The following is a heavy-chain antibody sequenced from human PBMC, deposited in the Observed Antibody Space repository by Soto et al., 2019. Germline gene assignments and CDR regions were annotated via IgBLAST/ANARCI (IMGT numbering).Heavy chain of an antibody. Sequence: SVKVSCKASGGTFSSYAISWVRQAPGQGLEWMGGIIPIFGTANYAQKFQGGVTITADESTSTAYMELSSLRSEDTAVYYCARETAMVSYYYGMDVWGQGTTVTVSS. CDR1: GGTFSSYA. CDR2: IIPIFGTA. CDR3: ARETAMVSYYYGMDV. V-gene: IGHV1-69*13. D-gene: IGHD5-18*01. J-gene: IGHJ6*02.